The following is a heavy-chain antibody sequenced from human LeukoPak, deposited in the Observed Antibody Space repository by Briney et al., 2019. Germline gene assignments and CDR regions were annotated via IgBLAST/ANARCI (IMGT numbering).Heavy chain of an antibody. CDR3: ARDRAVGTFYFDY. CDR1: GGSISSSSYY. D-gene: IGHD2-21*02. V-gene: IGHV4-39*07. CDR2: IYYSGST. J-gene: IGHJ4*02. Sequence: PSETLSLTCTVSGGSISSSSYYWGWIRQPPGKGLEWIGSIYYSGSTYYNPSLKSRVTISVGTSKNQFSLKLSSVTAADTAVYYCARDRAVGTFYFDYWGQGTLVTVSS.